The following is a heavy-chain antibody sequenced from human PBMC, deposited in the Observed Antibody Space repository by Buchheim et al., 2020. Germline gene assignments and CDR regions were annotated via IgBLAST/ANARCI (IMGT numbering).Heavy chain of an antibody. V-gene: IGHV3-7*01. CDR1: GYRFSDYW. CDR2: IKQDGSDK. CDR3: ARGTGWYPDY. D-gene: IGHD6-19*01. Sequence: EVQLVESGGGLVQPGGSLRRSCAASGYRFSDYWMNWVRQAPGKGLEWVANIKQDGSDKYYVDSVKGRFTISRDNAKNSLYLQMNSLGVEDTAVYYCARGTGWYPDYWGQGTL. J-gene: IGHJ4*02.